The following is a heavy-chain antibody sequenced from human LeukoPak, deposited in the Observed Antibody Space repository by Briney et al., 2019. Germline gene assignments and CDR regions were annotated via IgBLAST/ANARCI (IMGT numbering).Heavy chain of an antibody. J-gene: IGHJ5*02. CDR2: INARGDT. D-gene: IGHD2-2*01. V-gene: IGHV4-34*01. CDR3: VRGQVPAARGYNWFDP. CDR1: GWSFNDYY. Sequence: PSETLSLTCALYGWSFNDYYWNWIRQPPGKGLEWIGEINARGDTNYNPSLKSRVTISVDTSKKQFSLRFTSTIAADTAVYYCVRGQVPAARGYNWFDPWGQGTLVTVSS.